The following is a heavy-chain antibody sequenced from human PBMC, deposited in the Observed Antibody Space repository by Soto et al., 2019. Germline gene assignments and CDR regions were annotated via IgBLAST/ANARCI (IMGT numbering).Heavy chain of an antibody. D-gene: IGHD4-17*01. CDR3: AKVRDGDYVVGVDGAFDI. Sequence: LSLTCAASGFTFSSYGMHWVRQAPGKGLEWVAVISYDGSNKYYADSVKGRFTISRDNSKNTLYLQMNSLRAEDTAVYYCAKVRDGDYVVGVDGAFDIWGQGTMVTVSS. CDR1: GFTFSSYG. J-gene: IGHJ3*02. V-gene: IGHV3-30*18. CDR2: ISYDGSNK.